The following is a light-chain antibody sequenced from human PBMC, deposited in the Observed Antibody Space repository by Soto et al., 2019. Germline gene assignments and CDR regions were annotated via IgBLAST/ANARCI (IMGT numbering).Light chain of an antibody. Sequence: DIQMTQSPSSLSASVGDRVTITCRASQGFSNYLAWYQQKPGKVPKLLIYAASTLQSAIPSRFSGSASGTDFTLTISSLQPEDVSTYYCQRYNSAPPTFGQGTKLEIK. CDR1: QGFSNY. CDR2: AAS. J-gene: IGKJ2*01. CDR3: QRYNSAPPT. V-gene: IGKV1-27*01.